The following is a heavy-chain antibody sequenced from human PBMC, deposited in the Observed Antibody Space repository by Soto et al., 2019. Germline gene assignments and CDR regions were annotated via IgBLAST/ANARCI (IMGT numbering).Heavy chain of an antibody. CDR3: ARDATNYYDSRGFDY. CDR1: GGTFSSYA. V-gene: IGHV1-69*13. D-gene: IGHD3-22*01. CDR2: IIPIFGTA. J-gene: IGHJ4*02. Sequence: GASVKVSCKASGGTFSSYAISWARQAPGQGLEWMGGIIPIFGTANYAQKFQGRVTITADESTSTAYMELSSLRSEDTAVYYCARDATNYYDSRGFDYWGQGTLVTVSS.